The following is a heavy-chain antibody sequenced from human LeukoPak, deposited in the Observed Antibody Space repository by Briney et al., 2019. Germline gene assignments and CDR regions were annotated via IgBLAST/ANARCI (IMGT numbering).Heavy chain of an antibody. CDR1: GGSISSSSYY. CDR2: IYYSGST. Sequence: PSETLSLTCTVSGGSISSSSYYWGWIRQPPGKGLEWIGSIYYSGSTYYNPSLKSRVTISVDTSKNQFSLKLSSVTAADTAVYYYARRTLRYFDWSPEFDYWGQGTLVTVSS. CDR3: ARRTLRYFDWSPEFDY. J-gene: IGHJ4*02. D-gene: IGHD3-9*01. V-gene: IGHV4-39*01.